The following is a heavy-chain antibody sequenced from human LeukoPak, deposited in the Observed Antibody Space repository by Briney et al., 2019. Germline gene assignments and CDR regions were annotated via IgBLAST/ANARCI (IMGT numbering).Heavy chain of an antibody. J-gene: IGHJ4*02. V-gene: IGHV3-23*01. CDR1: GFTFSNYA. Sequence: GGSLRLSCAASGFTFSNYAMNWVRQAPGKGLEWVSAISDSGYSTYYADSVKGRFTISRDNSKNTLYLQMNSLRAEDTAVYYCAKDRTTVTHCGYFDYWGQGALVTVSS. CDR3: AKDRTTVTHCGYFDY. CDR2: ISDSGYST. D-gene: IGHD4-17*01.